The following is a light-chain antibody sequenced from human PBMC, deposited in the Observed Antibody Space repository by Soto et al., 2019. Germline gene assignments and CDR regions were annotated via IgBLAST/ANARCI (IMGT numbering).Light chain of an antibody. Sequence: ERLLTKSPATLSVSPGQRATLSCRASQSVSSNLAWYQQKPGQAPRLLIYGASTRATGIPARFSGSGSGTEFTLTISSLQSEDFAVYYCQQYNNWPPLTFGGGTKVDIK. J-gene: IGKJ4*01. V-gene: IGKV3-15*01. CDR3: QQYNNWPPLT. CDR2: GAS. CDR1: QSVSSN.